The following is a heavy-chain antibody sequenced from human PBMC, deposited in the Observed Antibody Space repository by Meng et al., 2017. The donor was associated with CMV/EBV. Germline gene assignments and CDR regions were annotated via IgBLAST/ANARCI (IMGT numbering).Heavy chain of an antibody. V-gene: IGHV4-4*07. CDR3: ERAIAGGAGSVSKTD. Sequence: VGLPLPRPALFKTSASVSLTCSVAAGSIFSYYSIWFLRPAPERLPWIWRIYTTGNSNYNYSLKSRVSITIDRYKAEFSLKLSFVTVAAKDASLCERAIAGGAGSVSKTDLGQGTLVTVSS. J-gene: IGHJ4*02. CDR2: IYTTGNS. D-gene: IGHD6-13*01. CDR1: AGSIFSYY.